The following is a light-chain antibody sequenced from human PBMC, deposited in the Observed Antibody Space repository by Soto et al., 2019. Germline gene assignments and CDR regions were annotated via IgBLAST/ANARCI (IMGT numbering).Light chain of an antibody. CDR3: QQYNNWPPWT. Sequence: DIVMTQSPAFVSASLGERVTLSCRASRTIDTYLAWFQHRLGQPPRLLIFGASVRAPGVPPRFSGGGSGTEFTLTISGLQSDDFAVYFCQQYNNWPPWTFGHGTKVEIK. CDR1: RTIDTY. V-gene: IGKV3-15*01. J-gene: IGKJ1*01. CDR2: GAS.